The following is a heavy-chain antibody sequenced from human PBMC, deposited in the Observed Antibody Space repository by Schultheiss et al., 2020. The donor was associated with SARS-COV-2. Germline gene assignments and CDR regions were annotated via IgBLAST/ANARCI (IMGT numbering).Heavy chain of an antibody. D-gene: IGHD4-17*01. V-gene: IGHV4-4*02. CDR1: GGSISSSNW. CDR2: IYHSGST. Sequence: SETLSLTCAVSGGSISSSNWWSWVRQPPGKGLEWIGSIYHSGSTYYNPSLKSRVTISVDTSKNQFSLKLSSVTAADTAVYYCARELDDYGDDWFDPWGQGTLVTVSS. CDR3: ARELDDYGDDWFDP. J-gene: IGHJ5*02.